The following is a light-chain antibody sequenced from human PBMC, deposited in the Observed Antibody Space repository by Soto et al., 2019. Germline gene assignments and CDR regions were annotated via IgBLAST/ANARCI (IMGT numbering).Light chain of an antibody. CDR2: DVN. CDR3: SSYTSSSTRVV. V-gene: IGLV2-14*01. CDR1: SSDVGRYNY. Sequence: QSVLTQPASVSGSPGQSITISCTGTSSDVGRYNYVSWYQQHPGKAPKLMIYDVNNRPSGVYNRFSGSKSGNTASLTISGLQAEDEADYYCSSYTSSSTRVVFGGGTKLTVL. J-gene: IGLJ2*01.